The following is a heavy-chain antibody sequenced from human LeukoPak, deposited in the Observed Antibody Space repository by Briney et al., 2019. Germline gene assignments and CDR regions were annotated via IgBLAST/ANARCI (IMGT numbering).Heavy chain of an antibody. J-gene: IGHJ4*02. D-gene: IGHD2-2*01. CDR2: ISYSGDTI. CDR3: ARSTYCSSTSCPFDY. V-gene: IGHV3-11*01. Sequence: PGGSLRLSCAASEFTFSDYYMSWIRQAPGKGLEWVSYISYSGDTIYYADSVKGRFTISRDTSKNTLDLQMNSLRPEDTAVYYCARSTYCSSTSCPFDYWGQGTLVTVSS. CDR1: EFTFSDYY.